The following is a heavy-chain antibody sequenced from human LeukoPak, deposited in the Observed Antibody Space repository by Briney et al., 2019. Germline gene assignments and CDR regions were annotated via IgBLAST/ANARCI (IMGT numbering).Heavy chain of an antibody. CDR3: ARTGSTVTMLYPFDH. CDR2: IDHSGST. V-gene: IGHV4-34*01. Sequence: SETLSLTCAVDGGSFSGYYWSWIRQPPGKGLEWIGEIDHSGSTNYNPSLKSRVTISVDTSKNQFSLKLSSVTAADTAVYYCARTGSTVTMLYPFDHWGQGTLVTVSS. J-gene: IGHJ4*02. D-gene: IGHD4-17*01. CDR1: GGSFSGYY.